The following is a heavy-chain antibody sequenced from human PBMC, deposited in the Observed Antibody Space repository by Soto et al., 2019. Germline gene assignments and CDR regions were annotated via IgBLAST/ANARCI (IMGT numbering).Heavy chain of an antibody. CDR2: ISGSGSST. J-gene: IGHJ5*02. D-gene: IGHD4-17*01. V-gene: IGHV3-23*01. CDR3: ARAANSDGPDPFDP. Sequence: PWESLLLSCAPSVLIFRSYAISWLRQGPGKGLEWVSAISGSGSSTYYADSVKGRFTISRDNSKNTLYLQMNSLRAEDTAVYYCARAANSDGPDPFDPWGQGTLVTVSS. CDR1: VLIFRSYA.